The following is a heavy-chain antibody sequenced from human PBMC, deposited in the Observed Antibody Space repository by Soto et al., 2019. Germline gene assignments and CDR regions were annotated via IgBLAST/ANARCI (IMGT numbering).Heavy chain of an antibody. CDR2: ISGGGGGT. J-gene: IGHJ4*02. V-gene: IGHV3-23*01. CDR3: AKDVHYDSSGGLDY. D-gene: IGHD3-22*01. Sequence: EVRLLESGGGLEQPGGSLRLSCTTSGFTFDNFAMSWVRQAPGRGLEWVSAISGGGGGTYYADCVKGRFIISRDNSKNTVYLQVNGLRPDDTAVYYCAKDVHYDSSGGLDYWGQGTLVTVSS. CDR1: GFTFDNFA.